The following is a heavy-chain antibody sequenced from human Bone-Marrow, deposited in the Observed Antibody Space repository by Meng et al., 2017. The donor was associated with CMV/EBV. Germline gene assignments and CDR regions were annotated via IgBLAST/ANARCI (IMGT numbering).Heavy chain of an antibody. J-gene: IGHJ4*02. CDR2: INPSGGST. V-gene: IGHV1-46*01. D-gene: IGHD3-10*01. CDR1: GDPITSYY. Sequence: TGDPITSYYMHRVRQAPGHGLEWMGIINPSGGSTSYAQKYQGRVTMTRDTSTSTVYMELSSLRSEDTAVYYCARDYGSGSYTSPPTYWGQGTLVTVSS. CDR3: ARDYGSGSYTSPPTY.